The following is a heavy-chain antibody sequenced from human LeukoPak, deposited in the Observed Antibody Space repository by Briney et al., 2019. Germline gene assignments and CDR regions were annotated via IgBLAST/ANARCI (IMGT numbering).Heavy chain of an antibody. Sequence: SETLSLTCIVSGGSINNHYWTWIRQTPGKGLEWIGSIYYSGGTYYNPSLKSRVTISVDTSKNQFSLKLSSVTAADTAVYYCAREIAAAGRSFGYWGQGTLVTVSS. D-gene: IGHD6-13*01. CDR3: AREIAAAGRSFGY. CDR1: GGSINNHY. V-gene: IGHV4-59*11. J-gene: IGHJ4*02. CDR2: IYYSGGT.